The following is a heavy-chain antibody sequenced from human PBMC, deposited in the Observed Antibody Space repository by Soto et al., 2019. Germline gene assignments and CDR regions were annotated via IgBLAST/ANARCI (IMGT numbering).Heavy chain of an antibody. Sequence: QGQLVESGGGVVQPGKSLRLSCAASGFVFSDYAMHWVRQAPGKGLEWVAFISYDESNKYYVDSVKDRFTISRDNSKNTLYLQTNSLRPEDTAVYYCAGPGRDFWSGRHYFDYWGQGTLITVSS. D-gene: IGHD3-3*01. V-gene: IGHV3-30*01. CDR2: ISYDESNK. J-gene: IGHJ4*02. CDR1: GFVFSDYA. CDR3: AGPGRDFWSGRHYFDY.